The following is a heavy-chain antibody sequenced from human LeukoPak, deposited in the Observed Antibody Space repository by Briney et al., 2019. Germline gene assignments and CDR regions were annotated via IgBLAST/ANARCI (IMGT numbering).Heavy chain of an antibody. CDR3: ARALADAFDI. V-gene: IGHV3-30*03. Sequence: GRSRRLSCAASGFTFSSYGMHWVGQAPGKGLEWVAVISYDGRTKYYADSVKGRFTISRDNSKNTVYLQMISLRAEETAVYYCARALADAFDIWGQGTMVTVSS. J-gene: IGHJ3*02. CDR2: ISYDGRTK. CDR1: GFTFSSYG.